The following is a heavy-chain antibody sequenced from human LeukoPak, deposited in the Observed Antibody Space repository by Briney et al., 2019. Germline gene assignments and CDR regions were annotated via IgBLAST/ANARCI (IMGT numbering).Heavy chain of an antibody. D-gene: IGHD3-10*01. CDR2: IYHSGST. Sequence: SETLSLTCTVSGYSISSGYYWGWIRQPPGKGLEWIGSIYHSGSTYYNPSLKSRVTISVDTSKNQFSLKLSSVTAADTAVYYCARHSRAMVRGVIITGGLDWFDPWGQGTLVTVSS. V-gene: IGHV4-38-2*02. CDR1: GYSISSGYY. J-gene: IGHJ5*02. CDR3: ARHSRAMVRGVIITGGLDWFDP.